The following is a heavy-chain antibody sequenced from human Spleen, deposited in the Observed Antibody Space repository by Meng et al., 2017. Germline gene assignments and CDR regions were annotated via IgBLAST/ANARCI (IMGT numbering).Heavy chain of an antibody. CDR2: INIYNGIT. CDR1: DYTLTSDG. J-gene: IGHJ4*02. V-gene: IGHV1-18*04. Sequence: QGEVGQDGAEVKKPGASVEGSCKVSDYTLTSDGFSWVRQAPGQGLQWMGWINIYNGITNYGRNFQGRVTLTTDTSTSTGYMELRSLTSDDTAVYYCATRGNPYLDRWGQGTLVTVSS. CDR3: ATRGNPYLDR.